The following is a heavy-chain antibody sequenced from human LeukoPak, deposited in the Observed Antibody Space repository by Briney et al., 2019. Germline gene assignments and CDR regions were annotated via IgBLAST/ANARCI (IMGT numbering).Heavy chain of an antibody. CDR1: GFSFSSFG. CDR3: AKRVAYSSSSGGYFDY. CDR2: INDSGKST. V-gene: IGHV3-23*01. Sequence: GGSLRLSCAASGFSFSSFGMNWVRQAPGKGLEWVSGINDSGKSTYYADSVKGRFTISRDNSKNTLYLQMNTLRVEDTAVYYCAKRVAYSSSSGGYFDYWGQGALVTVSS. J-gene: IGHJ4*02. D-gene: IGHD6-6*01.